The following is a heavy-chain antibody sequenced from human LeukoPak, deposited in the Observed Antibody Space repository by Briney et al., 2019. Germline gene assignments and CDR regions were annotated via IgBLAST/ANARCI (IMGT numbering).Heavy chain of an antibody. CDR1: GGSVSSGSYY. Sequence: SETLSLTCTVSGGSVSSGSYYRSWIRQPPGKGLEWIGYIYYSGSTNYNPSLKSRVTISVDTSKNQFSLKLSSVTAADTAVYYCAREDCSGGSCYSRYWGQGTLVTVSS. V-gene: IGHV4-61*01. CDR3: AREDCSGGSCYSRY. CDR2: IYYSGST. J-gene: IGHJ4*02. D-gene: IGHD2-15*01.